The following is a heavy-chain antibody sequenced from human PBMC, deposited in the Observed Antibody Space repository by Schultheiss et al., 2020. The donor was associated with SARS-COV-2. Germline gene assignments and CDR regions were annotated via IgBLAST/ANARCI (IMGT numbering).Heavy chain of an antibody. Sequence: SETLSLTCAVYGGSFSGYYWSWIRQPPGKGLEWIGEINHSGSTNYNPSLKSRVTISVDTSKNQFSLKLSSVTAADTAVYYCAKAMWGGSYFDYWGQGTLVTVSS. D-gene: IGHD1-26*01. CDR2: INHSGST. J-gene: IGHJ4*02. CDR3: AKAMWGGSYFDY. V-gene: IGHV4-34*01. CDR1: GGSFSGYY.